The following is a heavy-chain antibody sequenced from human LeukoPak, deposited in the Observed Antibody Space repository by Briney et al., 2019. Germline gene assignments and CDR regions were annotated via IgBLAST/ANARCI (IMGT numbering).Heavy chain of an antibody. V-gene: IGHV3-7*04. CDR1: GFTFSSYW. CDR3: ARFVTVTTPFRVFDY. Sequence: GGSLRLSCAASGFTFSSYWMSWVRQAPGKGLEWVANIKQDGSEKYYVDSVRGRFTISRDNDKNSLYLQMNSLRAEDTAVYYCARFVTVTTPFRVFDYWGQGTLVTVSS. D-gene: IGHD4-17*01. J-gene: IGHJ4*02. CDR2: IKQDGSEK.